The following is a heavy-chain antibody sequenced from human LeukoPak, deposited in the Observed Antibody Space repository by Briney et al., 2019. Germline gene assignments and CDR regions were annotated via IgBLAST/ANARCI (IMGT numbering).Heavy chain of an antibody. CDR1: GFTFSNFG. V-gene: IGHV3-30*18. J-gene: IGHJ4*02. CDR2: ISSDGNDE. D-gene: IGHD4-17*01. CDR3: AKDLTTLTLGKDY. Sequence: GGSLRLSCAASGFTFSNFGMHWVRQAPGKGLEWVAVISSDGNDEYYANAVKGRFTTSRDNSMNTLYLQMNSLRAEDTAIYYCAKDLTTLTLGKDYWGQGTLVTVSS.